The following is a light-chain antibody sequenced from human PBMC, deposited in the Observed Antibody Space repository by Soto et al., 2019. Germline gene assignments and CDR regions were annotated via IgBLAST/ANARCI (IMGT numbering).Light chain of an antibody. Sequence: DIQMTQSPSSLSASVGDRVTITCRASQSISRSLNCYQQKPGKAPKLLIYAASSLQSGVPSRFSGSGSGTDFTLTISSMQPEYFATYYCQQSYSTPYTFGQGTKRE. J-gene: IGKJ2*01. CDR3: QQSYSTPYT. CDR2: AAS. V-gene: IGKV1-39*01. CDR1: QSISRS.